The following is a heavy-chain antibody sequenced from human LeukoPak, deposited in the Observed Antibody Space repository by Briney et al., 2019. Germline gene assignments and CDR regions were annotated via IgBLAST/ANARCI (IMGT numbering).Heavy chain of an antibody. CDR3: ARAMNYYYNYMDV. Sequence: PSETLSLTCTVSGGSISSSNYYWVWIRQPPGKGLEGIGSFYYSGSTYHNPSLKSRVTISVDTSKNQFSLKLSSVIAADTAMYYCARAMNYYYNYMDVWGKGTTVTVSS. D-gene: IGHD3-10*01. J-gene: IGHJ6*03. CDR1: GGSISSSNYY. CDR2: FYYSGST. V-gene: IGHV4-39*07.